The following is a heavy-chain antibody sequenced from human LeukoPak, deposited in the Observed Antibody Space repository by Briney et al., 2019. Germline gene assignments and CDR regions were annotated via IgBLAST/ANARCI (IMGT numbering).Heavy chain of an antibody. J-gene: IGHJ4*02. CDR3: ARGMKNASGWYGVDY. V-gene: IGHV4-31*03. D-gene: IGHD6-19*01. CDR2: IYYSGST. CDR1: GGSIRSGGNY. Sequence: SEALSLTCTVSGGSIRSGGNYWSWIRQHPGKGLEWIGYIYYSGSTYYNPSLKSRVTISVDTSKNQFSLKLSSVTAADTAVYYCARGMKNASGWYGVDYWGQGTLVTVSS.